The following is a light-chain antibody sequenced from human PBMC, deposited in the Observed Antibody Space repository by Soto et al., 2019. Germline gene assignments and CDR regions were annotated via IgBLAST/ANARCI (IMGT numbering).Light chain of an antibody. J-gene: IGKJ1*01. CDR2: DAS. Sequence: EIVLTQSPATLSLSPGERATLSCRASQSVSSYLAWYQQKPGQAPRLLIYDASNRATGIPARLSGSGSATYFALTTSSLEPEDFAVSYCQQRGNCPRWTFGRGTKVDIK. CDR1: QSVSSY. V-gene: IGKV3-11*01. CDR3: QQRGNCPRWT.